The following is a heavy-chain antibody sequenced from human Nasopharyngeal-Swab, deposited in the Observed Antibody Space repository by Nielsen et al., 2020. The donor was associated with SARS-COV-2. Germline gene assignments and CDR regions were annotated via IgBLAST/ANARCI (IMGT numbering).Heavy chain of an antibody. CDR3: ARGVPAAAFDY. CDR2: IWYDGSNK. CDR1: GFTFSSYG. D-gene: IGHD2-2*01. J-gene: IGHJ4*02. V-gene: IGHV3-33*01. Sequence: GGSLRLSCAASGFTFSSYGMHWVRQAPGKGLEWVAVIWYDGSNKYYADSVKGRFTISRDSSKNTLYRQMNSLRAEDTAVYYCARGVPAAAFDYWGQGTLVTVSS.